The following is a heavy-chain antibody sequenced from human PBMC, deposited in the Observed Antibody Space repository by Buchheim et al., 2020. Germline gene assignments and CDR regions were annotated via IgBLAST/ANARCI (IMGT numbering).Heavy chain of an antibody. D-gene: IGHD3-10*01. CDR2: ISSSGSTI. V-gene: IGHV3-48*03. Sequence: EVQLVESGGGLVQPGGSLRLSCAASGFTFSSYEMNWVRQAPGKGLEWVSYISSSGSTIYYADSVKGRFTISRDNAKNSLYLQMNSLRAEDTAVYYCARWPWFGELSLYGMDVWGQGTT. J-gene: IGHJ6*02. CDR3: ARWPWFGELSLYGMDV. CDR1: GFTFSSYE.